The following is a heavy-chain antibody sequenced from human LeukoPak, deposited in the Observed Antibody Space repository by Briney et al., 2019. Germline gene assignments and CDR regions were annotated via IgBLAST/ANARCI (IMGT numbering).Heavy chain of an antibody. CDR1: GYTFTGYY. J-gene: IGHJ4*02. V-gene: IGHV1-2*02. CDR2: INPNSGGT. Sequence: GASVKVSCKASGYTFTGYYMHWVRQAPGQGLEWMGWINPNSGGTNYAQKFQGRVTMTRDTSISTAYMELSRLRSDDTAVYYCARGAYSGSYLSDYWGQGTLVTVSS. CDR3: ARGAYSGSYLSDY. D-gene: IGHD1-26*01.